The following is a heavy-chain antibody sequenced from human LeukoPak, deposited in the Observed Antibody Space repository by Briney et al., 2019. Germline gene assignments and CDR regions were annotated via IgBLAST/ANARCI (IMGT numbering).Heavy chain of an antibody. V-gene: IGHV3-23*01. D-gene: IGHD6-13*01. CDR1: GFTFSSYA. CDR3: AKEGKTRRSLYSSSWYNFDY. Sequence: GGSLRLSCAASGFTFSSYAMSWVRQAPGKGLEWVSAISGSGGSTYYADSVKGRFTISRDNSKNTLYLQMNSLRAEDTAVYYCAKEGKTRRSLYSSSWYNFDYWGQGTLVTVSS. J-gene: IGHJ4*02. CDR2: ISGSGGST.